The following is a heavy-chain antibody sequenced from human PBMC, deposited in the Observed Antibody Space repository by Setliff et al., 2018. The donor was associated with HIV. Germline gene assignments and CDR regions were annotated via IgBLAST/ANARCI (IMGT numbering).Heavy chain of an antibody. J-gene: IGHJ5*02. D-gene: IGHD3-16*01. Sequence: PSETLSLTCTVSSGSVSRSDYYWGWIRQTPGKGLEWIGSIYWSGLTFYNPSLKSRVTISVDTSKNQFSLKLSSVTAADTAVYYCARHGGAPYDWFDPWGQGTLVTVSS. CDR2: IYWSGLT. V-gene: IGHV4-39*01. CDR1: SGSVSRSDYY. CDR3: ARHGGAPYDWFDP.